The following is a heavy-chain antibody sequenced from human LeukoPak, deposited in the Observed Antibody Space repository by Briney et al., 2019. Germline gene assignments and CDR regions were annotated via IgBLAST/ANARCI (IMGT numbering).Heavy chain of an antibody. CDR2: IYYSGST. CDR3: ARDPYYDSSGYYPEGWYFDL. V-gene: IGHV4-30-4*08. CDR1: GGSISSHY. J-gene: IGHJ2*01. Sequence: PSETLSLTCTVSGGSISSHYWSWIRQPPGKGLEWIGYIYYSGSTYYNPSLKSRVTISVDTSKNQFSLKLSSVTAADTAVYYCARDPYYDSSGYYPEGWYFDLWGRGTLVTVSS. D-gene: IGHD3-22*01.